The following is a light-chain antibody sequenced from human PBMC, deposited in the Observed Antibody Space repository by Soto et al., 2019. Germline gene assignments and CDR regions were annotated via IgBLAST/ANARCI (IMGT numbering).Light chain of an antibody. CDR1: QSVSSN. J-gene: IGKJ2*01. V-gene: IGKV3-15*01. CDR3: HQYNSWPPGT. CDR2: GAS. Sequence: EIVLTQSPGNLSLSPGERATLSCRASQSVSSNLAWYQQKPGQAPRLLIYGASTRATGIPARFSGSGSGTEFTLTISSLQSEDFALYYCHQYNSWPPGTFGQGTKVDIK.